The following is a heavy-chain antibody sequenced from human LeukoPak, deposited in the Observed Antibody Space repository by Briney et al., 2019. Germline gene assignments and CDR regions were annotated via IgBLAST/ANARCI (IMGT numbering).Heavy chain of an antibody. D-gene: IGHD2-21*01. CDR1: GFTFGDYA. CDR2: IRSKAYGGTT. CDR3: TRDSVVAQTQYYFDY. V-gene: IGHV3-49*04. Sequence: GGSLRLSCTASGFTFGDYAMSWVRQAPGKGLEWVGFIRSKAYGGTTEYAASVKGRFTISRDDSKSIAYLQMNSLKTEDTAVYYCTRDSVVAQTQYYFDYWGQGTLVTVSS. J-gene: IGHJ4*02.